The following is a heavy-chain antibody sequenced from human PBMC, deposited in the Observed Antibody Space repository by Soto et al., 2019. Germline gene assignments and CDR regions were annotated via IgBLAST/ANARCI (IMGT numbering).Heavy chain of an antibody. CDR3: ARDKSSYGDTYYYGLDV. Sequence: GGSLRLSCSGTGFTFDSYAVHWVRQAPGKGLEWVAFISYGGNNADYADSVRGRFTISRDNSKNTVFLQMKSLRAGDTAVYYCARDKSSYGDTYYYGLDVWGRGTWVTVSS. V-gene: IGHV3-30-3*01. CDR1: GFTFDSYA. CDR2: ISYGGNNA. D-gene: IGHD4-17*01. J-gene: IGHJ6*02.